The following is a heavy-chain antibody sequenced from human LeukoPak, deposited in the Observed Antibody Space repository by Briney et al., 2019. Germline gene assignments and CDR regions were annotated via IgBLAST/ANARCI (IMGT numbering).Heavy chain of an antibody. CDR2: IIPSSATT. Sequence: SVKVSCKASGGTFSRYAISWVRQAPGHPLEWMGRIIPSSATTTHAQKFQGRFTITTAESTTPAYMELSSLRSEDTAMYYCAREARSGAIAVWGEATT. V-gene: IGHV1-69*05. D-gene: IGHD4/OR15-4a*01. CDR1: GGTFSRYA. J-gene: IGHJ6*01. CDR3: AREARSGAIAV.